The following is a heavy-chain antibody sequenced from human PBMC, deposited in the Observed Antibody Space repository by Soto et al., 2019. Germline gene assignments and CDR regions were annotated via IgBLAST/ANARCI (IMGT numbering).Heavy chain of an antibody. CDR1: TDSSSFTNSY. D-gene: IGHD3-10*01. V-gene: IGHV4-39*01. CDR2: SSYNGGT. CDR3: ARHRIEVVWRGFDF. J-gene: IGHJ4*02. Sequence: SETLSLTCAVSTDSSSFTNSYWGWIRQPPGKGLQWIGSSSYNGGTFYNPSLKGRVVISFDTSKKQSSLQVTSVTAADTAVYFCARHRIEVVWRGFDFWGQGSPVTVSS.